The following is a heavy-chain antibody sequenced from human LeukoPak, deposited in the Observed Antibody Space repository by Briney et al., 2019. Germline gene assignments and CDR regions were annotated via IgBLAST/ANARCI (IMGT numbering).Heavy chain of an antibody. J-gene: IGHJ4*02. CDR2: INHSGST. V-gene: IGHV4-34*01. CDR3: ARGVGGSGSYYQPNFDY. CDR1: GGSFSGYY. Sequence: SETLSLTCAVYGGSFSGYYWSWIRQPPGKGLEWIGEINHSGSTNHNPSLKSRVTISVDTSKNQFSLKLSSVTAADTAVYYCARGVGGSGSYYQPNFDYWGQGTLVTVSS. D-gene: IGHD3-10*01.